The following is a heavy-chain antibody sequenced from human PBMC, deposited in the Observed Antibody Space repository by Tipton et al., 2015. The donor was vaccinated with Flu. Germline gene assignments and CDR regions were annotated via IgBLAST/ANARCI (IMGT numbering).Heavy chain of an antibody. Sequence: TLSLTCTVSGGSVSPYYWNWVRQSPGKGLEWIGYIYYRGTTGYNPSLKSRVTISVDTSKNQVSLKLTSVTAADTAVYYCARDLVQDYRDQYCGMDVWGQGTTVTVSS. D-gene: IGHD4-11*01. J-gene: IGHJ6*02. CDR2: IYYRGTT. CDR1: GGSVSPYY. V-gene: IGHV4-59*02. CDR3: ARDLVQDYRDQYCGMDV.